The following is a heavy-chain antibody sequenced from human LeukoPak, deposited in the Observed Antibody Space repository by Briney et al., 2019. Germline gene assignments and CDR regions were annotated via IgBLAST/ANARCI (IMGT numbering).Heavy chain of an antibody. J-gene: IGHJ4*02. D-gene: IGHD4-17*01. Sequence: GGSLRLSCEASGFGVSGNAMAWVRQAAGKGLQWVSGLGSDGRTHYADSVRGRFTISRDNSKNTLYLQMNSLRAEDTAVYYCASPPIYGDSYYFDYWGQGTLVTVSS. CDR3: ASPPIYGDSYYFDY. CDR2: LGSDGRT. V-gene: IGHV3-23*01. CDR1: GFGVSGNA.